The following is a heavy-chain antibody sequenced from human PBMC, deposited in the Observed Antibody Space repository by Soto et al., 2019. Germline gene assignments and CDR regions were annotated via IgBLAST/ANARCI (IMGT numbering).Heavy chain of an antibody. V-gene: IGHV1-69*12. Sequence: QVRLVQSGAEVKKPGSSVKVSCKASGGTFSSYTISWVRQAPGQGLEWMGGIIPIFGTANYAQKFQGRVTSTADDSTSTAYMELSSLRSEDTAVYYCAGVPSRYYYYGMDVWGQGTTVTVSS. CDR3: AGVPSRYYYYGMDV. CDR1: GGTFSSYT. D-gene: IGHD2-8*01. CDR2: IIPIFGTA. J-gene: IGHJ6*02.